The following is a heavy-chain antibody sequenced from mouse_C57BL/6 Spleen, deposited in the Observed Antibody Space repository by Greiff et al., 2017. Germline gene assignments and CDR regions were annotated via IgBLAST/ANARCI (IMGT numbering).Heavy chain of an antibody. J-gene: IGHJ2*01. D-gene: IGHD4-1*01. CDR1: GYTFTDYN. CDR3: ARRTGKRDYFDY. Sequence: EVQLQQSGPELVKPGASVKMSCKASGYTFTDYNMHWVKQSHGKSLEWIGYINPNNGGTSYNQKFKGKATLTVNKSSSTAYMELRSLTSEESAVYYCARRTGKRDYFDYGGQGTTLTVSS. V-gene: IGHV1-22*01. CDR2: INPNNGGT.